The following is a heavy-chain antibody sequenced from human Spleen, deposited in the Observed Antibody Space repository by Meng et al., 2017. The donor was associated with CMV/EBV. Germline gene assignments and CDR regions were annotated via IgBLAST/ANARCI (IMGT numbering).Heavy chain of an antibody. CDR1: GFTLSNYG. J-gene: IGHJ3*02. CDR3: ARDRQLADAFDI. Sequence: GESLKISCAASGFTLSNYGMHWVRQAPGKGLEWVAFIRYDGSNKYYADSVKGRFTISRDNSKNTLYLQMNSLRAEDTAVYYCARDRQLADAFDIWGQGTMVTVSS. CDR2: IRYDGSNK. V-gene: IGHV3-30*02. D-gene: IGHD1-1*01.